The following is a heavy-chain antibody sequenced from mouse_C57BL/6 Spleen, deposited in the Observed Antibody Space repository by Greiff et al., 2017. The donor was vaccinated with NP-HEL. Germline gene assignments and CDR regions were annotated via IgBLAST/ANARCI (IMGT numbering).Heavy chain of an antibody. J-gene: IGHJ4*01. CDR1: GYTFTSYW. CDR2: IYPGSGST. V-gene: IGHV1-55*01. CDR3: ARVYYYGSSYLGDY. Sequence: VKLQQPGAELVKPGASVKMSCKASGYTFTSYWITWVKQRPGQGLEWIGDIYPGSGSTNYNEKFKSKATLTVDTSSSTAYMQLSSLTSEDSAVYYCARVYYYGSSYLGDYWGQGTSVTVSS. D-gene: IGHD1-1*01.